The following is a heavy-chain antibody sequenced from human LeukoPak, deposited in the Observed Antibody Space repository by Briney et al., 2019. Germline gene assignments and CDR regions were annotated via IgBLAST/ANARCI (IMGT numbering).Heavy chain of an antibody. CDR1: GFTFSNYG. V-gene: IGHV3-33*01. CDR3: ARGNYDSSGSFDY. J-gene: IGHJ4*02. D-gene: IGHD3-22*01. CDR2: IWYDGSDK. Sequence: AGSLRLSCAASGFTFSNYGMHWVRQAPGKGLEWVALIWYDGSDKYYADSVKGRFTISRDNSKSTLYLQMNSLRAEDTAVYYCARGNYDSSGSFDYWGQGTLVTVSS.